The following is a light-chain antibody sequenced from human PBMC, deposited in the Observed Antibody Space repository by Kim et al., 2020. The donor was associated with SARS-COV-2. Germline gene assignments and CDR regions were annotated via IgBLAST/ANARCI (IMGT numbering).Light chain of an antibody. CDR3: NSHTTSSTYV. V-gene: IGLV2-14*03. CDR2: DVS. J-gene: IGLJ1*01. CDR1: SSDFAYSNA. Sequence: QSITISCPGTSSDFAYSNAVSWYQKHPGKAPKLIIYDVSERASGVSNRFSGSQSGNTASLTISGLRAEDEADYYCNSHTTSSTYVFGSGTKVTVL.